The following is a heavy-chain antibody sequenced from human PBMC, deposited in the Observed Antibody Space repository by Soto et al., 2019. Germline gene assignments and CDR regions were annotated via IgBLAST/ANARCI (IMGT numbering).Heavy chain of an antibody. V-gene: IGHV4-30-4*01. CDR1: GGSISSGDYY. D-gene: IGHD2-2*02. CDR3: AIVVVPAAIPESYGMDV. CDR2: IYYSGST. J-gene: IGHJ6*02. Sequence: TLSLTCTVSGGSISSGDYYWSWIRQPPGKGLEWIGYIYYSGSTYYNPSLKSRVTISVDTSKNQFSLKLSSVTAADTAAYYCAIVVVPAAIPESYGMDVWGQGTTVTVSS.